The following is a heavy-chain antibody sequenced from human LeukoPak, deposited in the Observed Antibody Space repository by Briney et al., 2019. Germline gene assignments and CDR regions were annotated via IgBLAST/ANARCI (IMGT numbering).Heavy chain of an antibody. CDR1: GFIFSNDA. CDR2: ISGSGGST. CDR3: AKRGYYDSSGYLEFDY. D-gene: IGHD3-22*01. V-gene: IGHV3-23*01. J-gene: IGHJ4*02. Sequence: GGSVRLSCAASGFIFSNDAMHWVRQAPGKGLEWVSAISGSGGSTYYADSVKGRFTISRDNSKNTLYLQMNSLRAEDTAVYYCAKRGYYDSSGYLEFDYWGQGTLVTVSS.